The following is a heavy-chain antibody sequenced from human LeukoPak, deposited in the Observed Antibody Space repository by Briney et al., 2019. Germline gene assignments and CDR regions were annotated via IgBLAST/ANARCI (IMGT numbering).Heavy chain of an antibody. CDR2: IKEDGSVK. CDR3: AKNFGHQQFDS. CDR1: GFTFSSSW. D-gene: IGHD3/OR15-3a*01. V-gene: IGHV3-7*01. J-gene: IGHJ4*02. Sequence: GGSLRLSCAVSGFTFSSSWMDWDRQAPGKGLEWVANIKEDGSVKNYVDSVKGRFTISRDNTKNSLYLQMNSLRAEDTAVYYCAKNFGHQQFDSWGQGTLVIVSS.